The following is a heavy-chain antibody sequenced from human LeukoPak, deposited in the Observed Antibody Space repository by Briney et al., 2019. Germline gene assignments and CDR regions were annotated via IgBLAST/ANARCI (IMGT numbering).Heavy chain of an antibody. J-gene: IGHJ5*02. V-gene: IGHV1-46*01. Sequence: GASVKVSCKPSGYTFATHWMHWVRQAPGQGLEWMAIINPSGDFRSYAQTFQGRVTVTRDMSTSTVYMELSGLRPEDTALYYCARDYSGQWEQLTGWWIDPWGQGTLVIVSS. CDR3: ARDYSGQWEQLTGWWIDP. CDR2: INPSGDFR. CDR1: GYTFATHW. D-gene: IGHD1-26*01.